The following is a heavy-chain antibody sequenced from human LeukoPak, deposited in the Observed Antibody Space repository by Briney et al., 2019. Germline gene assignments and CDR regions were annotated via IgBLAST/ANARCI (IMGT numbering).Heavy chain of an antibody. V-gene: IGHV1-2*06. Sequence: ASVKVSCKASGYTLTGHYMHWVRQAPGQGLEWMGRINPNSGGTNYAQKFQGRVTMTRDTSISTAYMELSRLRSDDTAVYYCARLEYYYDSSGPGVDYWGQGTLVTVSS. CDR3: ARLEYYYDSSGPGVDY. D-gene: IGHD3-22*01. J-gene: IGHJ4*02. CDR1: GYTLTGHY. CDR2: INPNSGGT.